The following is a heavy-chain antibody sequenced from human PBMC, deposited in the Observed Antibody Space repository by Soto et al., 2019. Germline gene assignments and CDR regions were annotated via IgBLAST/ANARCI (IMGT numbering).Heavy chain of an antibody. D-gene: IGHD3-22*01. Sequence: PSETLSLTCGVSGDTISTGGYSWAWIRQPPGKALEWIGHTYHSGNPYYNPSLKSRVIISVDRHKNQFALRLNAVTAADTAVYYFARQGGYYYDSATYDPKYFDYRGHGTLVTVS. V-gene: IGHV4-30-2*01. J-gene: IGHJ4*01. CDR3: ARQGGYYYDSATYDPKYFDY. CDR1: GDTISTGGYS. CDR2: TYHSGNP.